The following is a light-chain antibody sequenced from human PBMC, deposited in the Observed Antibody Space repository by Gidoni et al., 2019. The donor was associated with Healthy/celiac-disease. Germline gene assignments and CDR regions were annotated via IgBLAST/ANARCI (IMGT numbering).Light chain of an antibody. Sequence: DIQMTQSPSSLSASVGDRVTITCRASQSISSYLNWYQQKPGKAPQLLIYAASSLQSGVPSRFSGSGSGTDFTLTISSLQPEDFATYYCRQSYSTPSFGQGTKVEIK. CDR2: AAS. CDR3: RQSYSTPS. CDR1: QSISSY. J-gene: IGKJ1*01. V-gene: IGKV1-39*01.